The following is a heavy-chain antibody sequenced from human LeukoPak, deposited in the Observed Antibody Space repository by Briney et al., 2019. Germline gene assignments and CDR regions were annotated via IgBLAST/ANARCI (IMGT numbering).Heavy chain of an antibody. CDR2: INHSGST. J-gene: IGHJ4*02. V-gene: IGHV4-34*01. CDR3: ARKYFGWSAKGPFDY. D-gene: IGHD3-9*01. CDR1: GGSFSGYY. Sequence: SETLSLTCSVYGGSFSGYYWSWIRQPPGKGLKGMGEINHSGSTNYNPSLKSRVTISVDTSKNQFSLKLSSVTAADTAVYHCARKYFGWSAKGPFDYWGQGTLVTVSS.